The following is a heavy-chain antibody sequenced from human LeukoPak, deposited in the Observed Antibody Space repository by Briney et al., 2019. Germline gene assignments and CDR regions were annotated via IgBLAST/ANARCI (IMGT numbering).Heavy chain of an antibody. J-gene: IGHJ4*02. Sequence: SGPTLVKSTQTLTLTCTFSGFPLNTGGGGVGWIRQPPGKALEWLAVIYWGDDKRYSPSLKSRLTITEDTSKNQVVLKMTHMDPVDTATYYCAHRSVGAAAFDYWGQGTLVTVSS. CDR2: IYWGDDK. CDR3: AHRSVGAAAFDY. D-gene: IGHD2-15*01. V-gene: IGHV2-5*02. CDR1: GFPLNTGGGG.